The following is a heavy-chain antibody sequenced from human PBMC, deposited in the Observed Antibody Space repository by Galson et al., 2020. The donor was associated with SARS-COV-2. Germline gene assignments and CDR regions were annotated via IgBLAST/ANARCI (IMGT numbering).Heavy chain of an antibody. D-gene: IGHD3-10*01. CDR2: IYAYSGANT. CDR3: ARGVGGMNV. J-gene: IGHJ6*02. V-gene: IGHV3-53*04. CDR1: GFTIYGNY. Sequence: TGGSLRLSCAATGFTIYGNYINWVRQAPGKGLEWVSIIYAYSGANTYYADSVRGRFTISRHNSENTVYLQMNSLRVEDTAVYYCARGVGGMNVWGQETTVTVSS.